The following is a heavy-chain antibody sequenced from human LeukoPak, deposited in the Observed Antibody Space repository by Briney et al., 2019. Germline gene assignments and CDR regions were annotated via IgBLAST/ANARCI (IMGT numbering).Heavy chain of an antibody. V-gene: IGHV1-69*01. CDR2: IIPILGTA. CDR1: GGTFSSYA. CDR3: ASDYDSSGYPLDY. D-gene: IGHD3-22*01. J-gene: IGHJ4*02. Sequence: ASVKVSCKASGGTFSSYAISWVRQAPGQGLEWMGGIIPILGTANYAQKFQGRVTITADESTSTAYMELSSLRSEDTAVYYCASDYDSSGYPLDYGGQGTLVTVSS.